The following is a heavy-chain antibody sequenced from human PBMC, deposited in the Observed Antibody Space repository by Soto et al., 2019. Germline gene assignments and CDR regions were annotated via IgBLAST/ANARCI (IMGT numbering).Heavy chain of an antibody. CDR1: GFTFSSYA. D-gene: IGHD1-1*01. Sequence: EVQLLESGGGLVQPGGSLRLSCAASGFTFSSYAMSWVRQAPGQGLEWVSAISGFGAYTYYADSVEGRFTISRDNSKNTLHLQMDSQRAEDTAVYYCAKGETGTTGNYYYFMDVWGKGTTVTVSS. V-gene: IGHV3-23*01. CDR3: AKGETGTTGNYYYFMDV. CDR2: ISGFGAYT. J-gene: IGHJ6*03.